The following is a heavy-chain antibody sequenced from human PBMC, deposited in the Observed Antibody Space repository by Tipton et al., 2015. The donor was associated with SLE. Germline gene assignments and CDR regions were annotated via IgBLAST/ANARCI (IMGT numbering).Heavy chain of an antibody. CDR1: GLTFSSYE. D-gene: IGHD6-19*01. CDR2: ISSSGSTI. V-gene: IGHV3-48*03. CDR3: ARDHGQWLVADAFDI. Sequence: SLRLSCAASGLTFSSYEMNWVRQAPGKGLEWVSYISSSGSTIHYADSVKGRFTISRDNAKNSLYLQMNSLRAEDTAVYYCARDHGQWLVADAFDIWGLGTMVTVSS. J-gene: IGHJ3*02.